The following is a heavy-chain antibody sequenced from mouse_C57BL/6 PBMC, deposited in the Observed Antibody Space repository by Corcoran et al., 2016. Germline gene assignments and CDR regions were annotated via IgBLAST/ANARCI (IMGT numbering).Heavy chain of an antibody. D-gene: IGHD1-3*01. Sequence: DVQLQESGPGLVKPSQSLSLTCSVTGYSITSGYYWNWIRQFPGNKLEWMGYISYDGSNNYNPSLKNRISITRDTSKNQFFLKLNSVTTEDTATYYCARDRRVYPQAWFAYWGQGTLVTVSA. CDR3: ARDRRVYPQAWFAY. CDR1: GYSITSGYY. J-gene: IGHJ3*01. V-gene: IGHV3-6*01. CDR2: ISYDGSN.